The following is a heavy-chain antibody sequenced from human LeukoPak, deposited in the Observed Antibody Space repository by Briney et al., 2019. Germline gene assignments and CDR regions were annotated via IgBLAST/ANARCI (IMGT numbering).Heavy chain of an antibody. J-gene: IGHJ4*02. V-gene: IGHV3-73*01. CDR3: TSPITIFAVVTKNY. CDR1: EFNLSGST. CDR2: IRTRANNYAT. Sequence: PGGSLRLSCAASEFNLSGSTIHWVRQASAKGLEWVGRIRTRANNYATTYAASAKGRFTISRDDSKNMVYLQMNSLKTEDTAVYYCTSPITIFAVVTKNYWGQGTLVTVSS. D-gene: IGHD3-3*01.